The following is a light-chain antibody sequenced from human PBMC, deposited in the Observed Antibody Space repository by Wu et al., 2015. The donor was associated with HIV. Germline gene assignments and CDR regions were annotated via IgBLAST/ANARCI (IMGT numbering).Light chain of an antibody. CDR2: KAS. CDR1: QSISSW. CDR3: QQYNNYPWT. J-gene: IGKJ1*01. V-gene: IGKV1-5*03. Sequence: DIQMTQSPSTLSASVGDRATITCRASQSISSWLAWYQQKPGKAPKLLMYKASTLESGVPSRFSGSGSGTEFNLTISSLQPDDFATYYCQQYNNYPWTFGQGTKVEIK.